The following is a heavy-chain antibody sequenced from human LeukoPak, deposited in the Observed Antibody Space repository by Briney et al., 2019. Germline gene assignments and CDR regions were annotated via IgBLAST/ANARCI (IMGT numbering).Heavy chain of an antibody. CDR1: GGTFSSYA. D-gene: IGHD3/OR15-3a*01. CDR2: IIPILGIA. V-gene: IGHV1-69*04. Sequence: SVKVSCKASGGTFSSYAISWVRQAPGQGLEWMGRIIPILGIANYAQKFQGRVTMTRDTSTSTVYMELSSLRSEDTAVYYCARFRTGRAFDIWGQGTMVTVSS. CDR3: ARFRTGRAFDI. J-gene: IGHJ3*02.